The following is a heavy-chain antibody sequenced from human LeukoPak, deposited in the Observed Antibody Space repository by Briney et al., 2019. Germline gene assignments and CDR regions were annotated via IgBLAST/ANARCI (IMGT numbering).Heavy chain of an antibody. D-gene: IGHD5-24*01. CDR2: ISSNSYSETT. CDR1: GFSIAEYA. Sequence: GRSLRLSCTASGFSIAEYAMTWVRQAPGRGLEWLGFISSNSYSETTQYAASVRGRFTISRDDSNSVTYLQMNSLKTEDTAVYFCTRDRRDGYNDGYFSLWGRGTLVTVSS. J-gene: IGHJ2*01. V-gene: IGHV3-49*04. CDR3: TRDRRDGYNDGYFSL.